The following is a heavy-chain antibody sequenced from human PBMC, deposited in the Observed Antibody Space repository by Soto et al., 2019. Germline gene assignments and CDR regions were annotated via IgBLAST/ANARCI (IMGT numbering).Heavy chain of an antibody. D-gene: IGHD6-19*01. Sequence: PGGSLRLSYAASECPFSSYAMSWVRQAPGKGLEWVSAISGSGGSTYYADSVKGRFTISRDNSKNTLYLQMNSLRAEDTAVYYCAKDQWLNYFDYWGQGTLVTV. CDR1: ECPFSSYA. CDR3: AKDQWLNYFDY. V-gene: IGHV3-23*01. CDR2: ISGSGGST. J-gene: IGHJ4*02.